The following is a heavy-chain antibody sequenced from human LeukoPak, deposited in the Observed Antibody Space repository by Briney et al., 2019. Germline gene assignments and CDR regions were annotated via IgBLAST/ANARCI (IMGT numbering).Heavy chain of an antibody. J-gene: IGHJ4*02. Sequence: KPSGTLSLTCAVSGGSISSSNWWGWVRQPPGKGLEWIGEIYHSGSTNYNPSLKSRVTISVDKSKNQFSLKLSSVTAADTAVYYCARDDWASSSWYGGSVRHWGQGTLVTVSS. CDR1: GGSISSSNW. D-gene: IGHD6-13*01. CDR3: ARDDWASSSWYGGSVRH. CDR2: IYHSGST. V-gene: IGHV4-4*02.